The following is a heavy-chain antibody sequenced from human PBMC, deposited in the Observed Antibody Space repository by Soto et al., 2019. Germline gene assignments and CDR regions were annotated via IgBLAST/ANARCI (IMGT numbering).Heavy chain of an antibody. CDR3: AKGGGRWLQFKAFDI. Sequence: GGSLRLSCAASGFTFSSYGMHWVRQAPGKGLEWVAVISYDGSNKYYADSVRGRFTFSRDNSKNTLYLQMNSLRAEDTAVYYCAKGGGRWLQFKAFDIWGQGTMVTVS. CDR2: ISYDGSNK. CDR1: GFTFSSYG. J-gene: IGHJ3*02. D-gene: IGHD5-12*01. V-gene: IGHV3-30*18.